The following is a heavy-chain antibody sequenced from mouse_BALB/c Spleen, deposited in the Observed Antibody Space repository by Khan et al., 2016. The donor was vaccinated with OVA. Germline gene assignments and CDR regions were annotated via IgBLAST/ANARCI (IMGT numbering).Heavy chain of an antibody. CDR1: GYTFTDYV. J-gene: IGHJ4*01. D-gene: IGHD6-1*01. CDR2: IYPYNDDT. Sequence: VQLQQSGPVLVKPGASVKMSCKASGYTFTDYVMHWVQQKPGQGLEWIGYIYPYNDDTESTERFKGMATLTLDKSSNTAYLALSSLPSAESSVYYGARSATDYDTMDYWGRGTSVTVSS. CDR3: ARSATDYDTMDY. V-gene: IGHV1S136*01.